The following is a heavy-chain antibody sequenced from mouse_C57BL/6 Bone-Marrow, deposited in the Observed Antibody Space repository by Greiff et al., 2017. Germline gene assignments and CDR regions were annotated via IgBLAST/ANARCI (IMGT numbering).Heavy chain of an antibody. V-gene: IGHV1-50*01. CDR1: GYTFTSYW. J-gene: IGHJ3*01. D-gene: IGHD3-2*02. CDR2: IDPSDSYT. CDR3: VTAQATAWFAY. Sequence: QVQLKQPGAELVKPGASVKLSCKASGYTFTSYWMQWVKQRPGQGLEWIGEIDPSDSYTNYNQKFKGKATLTVDTSSSTAYMQLSSLTSEDSAVYYCVTAQATAWFAYWGRGTVVTVTA.